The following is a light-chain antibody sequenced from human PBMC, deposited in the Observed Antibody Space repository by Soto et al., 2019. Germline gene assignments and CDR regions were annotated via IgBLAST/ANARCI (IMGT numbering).Light chain of an antibody. Sequence: DIQMTQSPSSLSASVGDRVTITCRASQNISNYLAWYQQKPWKVPKLLIYAASTLQSGVPARFSGSGSGTDSTLTISSRKPETVAISFYQNHNSAQLTFGGGTKVEIK. V-gene: IGKV1-27*01. CDR2: AAS. CDR3: QNHNSAQLT. CDR1: QNISNY. J-gene: IGKJ4*02.